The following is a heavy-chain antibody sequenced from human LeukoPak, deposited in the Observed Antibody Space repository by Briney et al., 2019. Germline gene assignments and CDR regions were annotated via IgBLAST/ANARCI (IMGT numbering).Heavy chain of an antibody. J-gene: IGHJ4*02. CDR2: IKQDGSEK. CDR3: ARGSGYYTAFDY. V-gene: IGHV3-7*03. CDR1: GFTFSNYC. Sequence: PGGSLRLSCAASGFTFSNYCMSWVRQAPGKGLEWVVNIKQDGSEKYYVDSGKGRFTISRDNAKNSLYLQMNSLRAEDTAVYYCARGSGYYTAFDYWGQGTLVAVSS. D-gene: IGHD3-3*01.